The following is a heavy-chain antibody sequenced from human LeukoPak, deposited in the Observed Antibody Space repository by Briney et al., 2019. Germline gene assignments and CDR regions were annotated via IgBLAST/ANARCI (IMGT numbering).Heavy chain of an antibody. CDR3: AKETGYDSSGGFDY. D-gene: IGHD3-22*01. V-gene: IGHV3-23*01. CDR1: GLTFSSYA. Sequence: GGSLRLSCADSGLTFSSYAMSWVRQAPGKGLEWVSAISGSGESTYYADSVKGRFTISRDNSKNTLYLQMNSLRVEDTAVYYCAKETGYDSSGGFDYWGQGTLVTVSS. CDR2: ISGSGEST. J-gene: IGHJ4*02.